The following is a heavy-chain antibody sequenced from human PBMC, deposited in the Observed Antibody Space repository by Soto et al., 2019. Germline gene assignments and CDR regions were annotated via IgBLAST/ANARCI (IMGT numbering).Heavy chain of an antibody. J-gene: IGHJ6*02. CDR1: VGSISSSSYY. CDR3: ARHRKVAVSGSGMDV. Sequence: SQTLSLTCTVSVGSISSSSYYWGGFRQPPGKGLEWLGRIDYSEITYYNPSLKSRGPISIDTSKIQFSLKLRSVTAPHRTLDNCARHRKVAVSGSGMDVWCPGTTVTVFS. V-gene: IGHV4-39*01. D-gene: IGHD6-19*01. CDR2: IDYSEIT.